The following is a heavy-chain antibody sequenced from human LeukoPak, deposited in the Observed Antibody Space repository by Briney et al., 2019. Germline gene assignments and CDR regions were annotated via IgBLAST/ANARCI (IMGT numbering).Heavy chain of an antibody. CDR3: ARLVIGDYDIGGAFDI. CDR1: GYTFTSYY. CDR2: INPSGGST. J-gene: IGHJ3*02. V-gene: IGHV1-46*01. Sequence: GASVKVSCKASGYTFTSYYMHWVRQAPGQGLEWMGIINPSGGSTSYAQKFQGRITMTRDTSTSTVYMELSSLRSEDTAVHYCARLVIGDYDIGGAFDIWGQGTMVTVSS. D-gene: IGHD4-17*01.